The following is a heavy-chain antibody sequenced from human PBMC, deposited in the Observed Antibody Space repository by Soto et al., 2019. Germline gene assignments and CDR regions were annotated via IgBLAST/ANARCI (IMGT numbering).Heavy chain of an antibody. D-gene: IGHD3-9*01. CDR2: IYYSGST. CDR1: GGSISSGGYY. CDR3: ARQSGLRFFDWLFPNYYYYGMDV. J-gene: IGHJ6*02. Sequence: SETLSLTCTVSGGSISSGGYYWSWIRQHPGKGLEWIGYIYYSGSTYYNPSLKSRVTISVDTSKNQFSLKLSSVTAADTAVYYCARQSGLRFFDWLFPNYYYYGMDVWGQGTTVTVSS. V-gene: IGHV4-31*03.